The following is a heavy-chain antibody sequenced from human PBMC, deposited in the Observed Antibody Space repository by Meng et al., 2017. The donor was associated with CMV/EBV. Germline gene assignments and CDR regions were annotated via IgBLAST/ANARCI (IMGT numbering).Heavy chain of an antibody. CDR2: INPNSGGT. CDR1: GYTFTGYY. Sequence: ASVKVSCKASGYTFTGYYMHWVRPAPGQGLEWMGWINPNSGGTNYAQKFQGRVTMTRDTSISTAYMELSRLRSDDTAVYYCARVLGLRLTGGFDYWGQGTLVTVSS. D-gene: IGHD3-9*01. V-gene: IGHV1-2*02. J-gene: IGHJ4*02. CDR3: ARVLGLRLTGGFDY.